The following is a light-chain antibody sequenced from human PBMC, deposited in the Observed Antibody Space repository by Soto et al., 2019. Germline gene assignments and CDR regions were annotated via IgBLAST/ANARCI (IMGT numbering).Light chain of an antibody. CDR3: CSYAGXSTF. Sequence: QSFLTQPASVSGSPVQSITISCTGTSSDVGSYNLVSCYQQNQGKAPKLMIYEGSKRPSGVSNRFSGSKSGNTASLTISGLQAEDEADYYRCSYAGXSTFLGTGTKVXV. V-gene: IGLV2-23*03. CDR1: SSDVGSYNL. J-gene: IGLJ1*01. CDR2: EGS.